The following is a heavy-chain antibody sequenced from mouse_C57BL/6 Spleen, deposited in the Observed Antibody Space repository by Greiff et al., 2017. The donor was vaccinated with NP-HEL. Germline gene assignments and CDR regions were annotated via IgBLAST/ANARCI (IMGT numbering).Heavy chain of an antibody. CDR2: INPNYGTT. CDR1: GYSFTDYN. Sequence: EVQLQQSGPELVKPGASVKISCKASGYSFTDYNMNWVKQSNGKSLEWIGVINPNYGTTSYNQKFKGKATLTVDQSSNTAYMQLNSLTSEDSAVYYCARQLRLPSYYAMDYWGQGTSVTVSS. V-gene: IGHV1-39*01. CDR3: ARQLRLPSYYAMDY. D-gene: IGHD3-2*02. J-gene: IGHJ4*01.